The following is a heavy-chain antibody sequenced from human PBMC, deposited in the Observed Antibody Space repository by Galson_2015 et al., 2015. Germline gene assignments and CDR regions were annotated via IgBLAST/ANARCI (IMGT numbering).Heavy chain of an antibody. CDR2: ISYDGSNK. CDR1: GFTFSSYG. D-gene: IGHD2-2*01. CDR3: ARVVLQLLIRNWFDP. Sequence: SLRLSCAASGFTFSSYGMHWVRQAPGKGLEWVAVISYDGSNKYYADSVKGRFTISRDNSKNTLYLQMNSLRAEDTAVYYCARVVLQLLIRNWFDPWGQGTLVTVSS. J-gene: IGHJ5*02. V-gene: IGHV3-30*03.